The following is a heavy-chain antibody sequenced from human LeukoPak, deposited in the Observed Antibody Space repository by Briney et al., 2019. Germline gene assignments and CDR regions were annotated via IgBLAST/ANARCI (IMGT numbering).Heavy chain of an antibody. Sequence: PGGSLRLSCAASGFTFSDYYMSWIRQAPGKGLEWVSYISSSSSYTNYADSVKGRFTISRDNAKNSLYLQMNSLRAEDTAVYYCAREYGDEYYFDYWGQGTLVTVSS. J-gene: IGHJ4*02. V-gene: IGHV3-11*06. D-gene: IGHD4-17*01. CDR3: AREYGDEYYFDY. CDR1: GFTFSDYY. CDR2: ISSSSSYT.